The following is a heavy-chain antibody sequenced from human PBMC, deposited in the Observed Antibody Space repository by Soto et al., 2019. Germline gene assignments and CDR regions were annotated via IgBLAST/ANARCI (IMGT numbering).Heavy chain of an antibody. D-gene: IGHD2-2*01. V-gene: IGHV3-23*01. Sequence: PGGSLRLSCAASGFTFSSYAMSWVRQAPGKGLEWVSAITGSGGSTYYADSVKGRFTISRDNSKNTLYLQMNSLRAEDTAVYYCAKDRVSCSSTSCYAEYLDYWGQGTLVTVSS. J-gene: IGHJ4*02. CDR2: ITGSGGST. CDR1: GFTFSSYA. CDR3: AKDRVSCSSTSCYAEYLDY.